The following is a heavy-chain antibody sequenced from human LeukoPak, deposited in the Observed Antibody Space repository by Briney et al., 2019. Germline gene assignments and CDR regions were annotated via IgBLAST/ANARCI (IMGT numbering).Heavy chain of an antibody. CDR3: AKESLDGDFDY. V-gene: IGHV3-23*01. J-gene: IGHJ4*02. CDR2: ISDSGGST. Sequence: GGSLRLSCAASGFTFGSYAMSWVRQAPAKGLDWVAAISDSGGSTYYADSVKGRFTISRDKSKITLYLQMNSLRAEDTAVYYCAKESLDGDFDYWGQGTLVTVSS. CDR1: GFTFGSYA. D-gene: IGHD5-24*01.